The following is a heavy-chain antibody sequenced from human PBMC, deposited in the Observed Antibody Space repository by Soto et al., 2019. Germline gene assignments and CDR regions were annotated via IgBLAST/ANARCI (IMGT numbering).Heavy chain of an antibody. V-gene: IGHV1-8*01. Sequence: QVQLVQSGAEVKKPGASVKVSCTFTSYDINWVRQATGQGLEWMGWMNPNSGNTRYAQKFQGRVTMTRNTSNFTAYMELSRLRSEGTAVYYCARGPGSSDWRFSYYYMDVWGQGTTVTVSS. CDR2: MNPNSGNT. CDR3: ARGPGSSDWRFSYYYMDV. J-gene: IGHJ6*02. D-gene: IGHD6-19*01. CDR1: FTSYD.